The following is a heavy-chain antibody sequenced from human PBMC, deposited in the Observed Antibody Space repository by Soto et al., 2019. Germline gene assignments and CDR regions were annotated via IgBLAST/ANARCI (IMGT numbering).Heavy chain of an antibody. Sequence: GGSLRLSCAASGFTFSTYSMNWVRQAPGKGLEWVSYISSSNSTIFYTDYVKGRFTVSRDNAKNSLYLQMNSLRAEDTAFYYCARPPYYYDSRGPRANWGQETLVTVSS. D-gene: IGHD3-22*01. CDR3: ARPPYYYDSRGPRAN. J-gene: IGHJ4*02. CDR2: ISSSNSTI. V-gene: IGHV3-48*01. CDR1: GFTFSTYS.